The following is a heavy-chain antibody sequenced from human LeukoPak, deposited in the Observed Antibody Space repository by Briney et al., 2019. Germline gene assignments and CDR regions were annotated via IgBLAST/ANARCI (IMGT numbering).Heavy chain of an antibody. V-gene: IGHV1-69*13. CDR3: ARGPSTLSSGYYDYVWGSYRQSYYYYYYYMDV. CDR1: GGTFSSYA. D-gene: IGHD3-16*02. CDR2: IIPIFGTA. Sequence: ASVKVSCKASGGTFSSYAISWVRQAPGQGLEWMGGIIPIFGTANNPQKFQGRLTITADESTSTAYMELSSLRSEDTAVYYCARGPSTLSSGYYDYVWGSYRQSYYYYYYYMDVWGKGTTVTISS. J-gene: IGHJ6*03.